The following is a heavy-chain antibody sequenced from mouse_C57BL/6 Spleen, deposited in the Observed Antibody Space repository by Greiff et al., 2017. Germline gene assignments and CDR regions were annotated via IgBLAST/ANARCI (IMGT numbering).Heavy chain of an antibody. CDR1: GYAFSSSW. V-gene: IGHV1-82*01. CDR2: IYPGDGDT. J-gene: IGHJ3*01. Sequence: QVHVKQSGPELVKPGASVKISCKASGYAFSSSWMNWVKQRPGKGLEWIGRIYPGDGDTNYNGKFKGKATLTADKSSSTAYMQLSSLTSEDSAVYFCARSDYGNTGAYWGQGTLVTVSA. CDR3: ARSDYGNTGAY. D-gene: IGHD2-1*01.